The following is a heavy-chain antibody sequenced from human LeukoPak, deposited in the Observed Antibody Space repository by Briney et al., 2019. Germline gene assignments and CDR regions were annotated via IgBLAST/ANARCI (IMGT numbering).Heavy chain of an antibody. CDR3: AKLKACTNGVCCTGWFDP. CDR1: GFTFSSYE. V-gene: IGHV3-48*03. D-gene: IGHD2-8*01. CDR2: ISSSGSTI. Sequence: GGSLRLSCAASGFTFSSYEMNWVRQAPGKGLEWVSYISSSGSTIYYADSVKGRFTISRDNAKNSLYLQMNSLRAEDTAVYYCAKLKACTNGVCCTGWFDPWGQGTLVTVSS. J-gene: IGHJ5*02.